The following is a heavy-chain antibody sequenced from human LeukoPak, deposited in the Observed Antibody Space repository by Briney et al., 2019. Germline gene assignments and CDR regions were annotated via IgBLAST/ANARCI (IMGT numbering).Heavy chain of an antibody. V-gene: IGHV4-34*01. D-gene: IGHD3-3*01. CDR1: GGSFSGYY. J-gene: IGHJ6*03. CDR3: ARDTGTTIWSGYYNYYYYMDV. CDR2: INHSGST. Sequence: PSETLSLTCAVSGGSFSGYYWSWIRQPPGKGLEWIGEINHSGSTNYNPSLKSRVTISVDTSKNQFSLKLSSVTAADTAVYYCARDTGTTIWSGYYNYYYYMDVWGKGTTVTVSS.